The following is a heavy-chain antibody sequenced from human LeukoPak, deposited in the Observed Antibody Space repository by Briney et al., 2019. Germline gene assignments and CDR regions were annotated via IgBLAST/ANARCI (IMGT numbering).Heavy chain of an antibody. J-gene: IGHJ4*02. CDR3: ATPDSYCTNGVCYPPPPSDY. V-gene: IGHV4-59*01. Sequence: PSETLSLTCTVSGGSISSYYWSWIRQPPGKGLAWIGYIYYRGSPNYHPSLKSRVTISVDTSNHQFSLTLISVTAADTALYYCATPDSYCTNGVCYPPPPSDYWAQGNLVTVSS. CDR2: IYYRGSP. CDR1: GGSISSYY. D-gene: IGHD2-8*01.